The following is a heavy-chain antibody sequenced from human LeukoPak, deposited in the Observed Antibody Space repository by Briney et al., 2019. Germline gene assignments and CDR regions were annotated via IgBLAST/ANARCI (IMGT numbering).Heavy chain of an antibody. CDR2: ISPSGSST. CDR3: AKDKASYGDYVYYGMDV. D-gene: IGHD4-17*01. V-gene: IGHV3-23*01. J-gene: IGHJ6*02. Sequence: PGGSLRLSCAASGFAFSSYAMIWVRKAPGKGLDWVSSISPSGSSTYYADSVKGRFTISRDKSKSTLYLQVNSLKPEDTGVYYCAKDKASYGDYVYYGMDVWGQGTTVTVSS. CDR1: GFAFSSYA.